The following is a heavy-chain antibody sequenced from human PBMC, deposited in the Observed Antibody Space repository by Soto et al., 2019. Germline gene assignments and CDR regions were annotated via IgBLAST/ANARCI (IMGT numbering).Heavy chain of an antibody. CDR3: ARSVAVPGAHIDH. D-gene: IGHD6-19*01. CDR2: VYYTGST. CDR1: GGSISGSY. Sequence: SETLSLTYSVSGGSISGSYWSWIRQSPGKGLEWLGYVYYTGSTNYSPSLRSRVSISVDTSKNEFSLRLSSVTAADTAVYFCARSVAVPGAHIDHWGQGTQVTVSS. J-gene: IGHJ4*02. V-gene: IGHV4-59*01.